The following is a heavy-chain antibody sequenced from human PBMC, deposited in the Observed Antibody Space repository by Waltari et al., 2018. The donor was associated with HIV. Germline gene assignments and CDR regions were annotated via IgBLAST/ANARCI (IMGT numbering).Heavy chain of an antibody. V-gene: IGHV3-30*18. Sequence: QVKLVESGGGVVQPGRSVRLSCAASGFSFSSYGMHWCRQAPGKGVRRVAVISYDGSNKYYADSVKRRFTIIRDNSKNTLYLQMNSLRSEETALYYCAKDYFVVVTAAGPFDPWGQGTLVTVPS. D-gene: IGHD2-21*02. CDR2: ISYDGSNK. CDR3: AKDYFVVVTAAGPFDP. CDR1: GFSFSSYG. J-gene: IGHJ5*02.